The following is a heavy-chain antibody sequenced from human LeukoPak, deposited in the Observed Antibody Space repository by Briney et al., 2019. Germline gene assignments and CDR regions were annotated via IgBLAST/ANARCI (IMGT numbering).Heavy chain of an antibody. D-gene: IGHD1-14*01. CDR3: ARQKSRSNFQH. CDR2: NYSGGST. J-gene: IGHJ1*01. V-gene: IGHV3-53*01. CDR1: GFTVSSNY. Sequence: PGGSLRLSCAASGFTVSSNYMSWVRQAPGKGLEWVSVNYSGGSTYYADSVKGRFTISRDNSKNTLYLQMNSLRAEDTAVYYCARQKSRSNFQHWGQGTLVTVSS.